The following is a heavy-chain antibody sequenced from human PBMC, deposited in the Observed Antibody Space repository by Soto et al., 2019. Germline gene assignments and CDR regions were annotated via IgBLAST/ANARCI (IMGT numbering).Heavy chain of an antibody. CDR2: INHSGRT. CDR3: ASTAHDGSRYNWFDP. Sequence: QVQLQPWGAGLLKPSETLSLTCAVYGGSFSGYYWIWIRQPTGKGLEWIGEINHSGRTNYNPSLKGRVTISVDTSTNQFSLKLSSVTAADTAVYYCASTAHDGSRYNWFDPWGQGTLVTVSS. D-gene: IGHD3-10*01. J-gene: IGHJ5*02. CDR1: GGSFSGYY. V-gene: IGHV4-34*01.